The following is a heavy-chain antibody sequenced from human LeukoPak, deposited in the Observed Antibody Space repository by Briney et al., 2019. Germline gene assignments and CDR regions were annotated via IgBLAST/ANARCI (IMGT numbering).Heavy chain of an antibody. CDR1: GGSISSYY. J-gene: IGHJ3*02. V-gene: IGHV4-59*01. CDR3: ARLLARTDAFDI. Sequence: SETLSLTCTVSGGSISSYYWSWIRQPPGKGLEWIGYIYYSGSTNYNPSLKSRVTISVDTSKNQFSLKLSSVTAADTAVYYCARLLARTDAFDIWGQGTMVTVSS. CDR2: IYYSGST.